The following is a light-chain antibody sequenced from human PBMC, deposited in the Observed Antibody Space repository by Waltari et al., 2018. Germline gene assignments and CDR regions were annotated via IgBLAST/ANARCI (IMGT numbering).Light chain of an antibody. J-gene: IGLJ2*01. V-gene: IGLV1-51*02. CDR3: GTWDNTLSAV. CDR2: GND. CDR1: ASTIGNSS. Sequence: QSVLTQPPSVSAAPGQKVTISCSGSASTIGNSSVSWYQQFPGAAPKVLIYGNDKRTTGIPDRFSGSKSGTSATLDITGLQTGDEADYYCGTWDNTLSAVFGGGTKVTVL.